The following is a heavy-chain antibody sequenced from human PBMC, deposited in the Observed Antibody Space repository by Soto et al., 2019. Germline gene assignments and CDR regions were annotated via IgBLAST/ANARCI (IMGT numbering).Heavy chain of an antibody. D-gene: IGHD2-21*02. CDR2: ISAYNGNT. V-gene: IGHV1-18*01. Sequence: GAPVKVSCKASCYTFSRYGISWVRQAPGQGLEWMGWISAYNGNTNYAQKLQGRVTMTTDTSTSTAYMELRSLRSDDTAVYYCARKVLECGGDCYGYWGQGTLVTVSS. J-gene: IGHJ4*02. CDR1: CYTFSRYG. CDR3: ARKVLECGGDCYGY.